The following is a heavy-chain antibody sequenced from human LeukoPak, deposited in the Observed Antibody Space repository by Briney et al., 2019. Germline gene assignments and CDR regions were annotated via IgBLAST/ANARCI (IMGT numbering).Heavy chain of an antibody. D-gene: IGHD6-19*01. CDR1: GLTFSRHG. V-gene: IGHV3-33*01. CDR2: IWYDGSNK. Sequence: GGSRRLSCAASGLTFSRHGMHWVRKAPGKGLEWVAVIWYDGSNKYYADSVKGRFTISRDNSKNTLYLQMNSLRAEDTAVYYCARDLEGSGPDYWGQGTLVTVSS. CDR3: ARDLEGSGPDY. J-gene: IGHJ4*02.